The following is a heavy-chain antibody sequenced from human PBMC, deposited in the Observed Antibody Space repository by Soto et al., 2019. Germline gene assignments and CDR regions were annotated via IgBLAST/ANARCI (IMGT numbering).Heavy chain of an antibody. D-gene: IGHD3-10*01. V-gene: IGHV3-23*01. CDR3: AKPFSLPRGGNEFDV. Sequence: PGGSLRLSCVASGFNFNIYTMNWLRQAPGKGLEWVSAIRGGGDVTFYADSVRGRFTISRDNSKNTLYLQMNSLRAEDTALYYCAKPFSLPRGGNEFDVWGQGTMVTVSS. CDR1: GFNFNIYT. CDR2: IRGGGDVT. J-gene: IGHJ3*01.